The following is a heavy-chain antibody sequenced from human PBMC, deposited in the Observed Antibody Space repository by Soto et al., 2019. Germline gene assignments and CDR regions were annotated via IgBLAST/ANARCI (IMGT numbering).Heavy chain of an antibody. J-gene: IGHJ6*02. Sequence: QVQLVKSGAEVKKPGSSVKVSCKNSGGTFSSYAISWVRQAPGQGLEWTGGIIPIFDTANYAQKFQGRVTITADESPSTAYMEMSSLRSEDTAVYYCARHDCISTSCYYYYYYSMDVWGHGTTVTVSS. D-gene: IGHD2-2*01. V-gene: IGHV1-69*12. CDR1: GGTFSSYA. CDR2: IIPIFDTA. CDR3: ARHDCISTSCYYYYYYSMDV.